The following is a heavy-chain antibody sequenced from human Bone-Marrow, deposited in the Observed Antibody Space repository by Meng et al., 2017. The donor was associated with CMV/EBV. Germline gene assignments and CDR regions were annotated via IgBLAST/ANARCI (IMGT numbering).Heavy chain of an antibody. D-gene: IGHD1-26*01. J-gene: IGHJ4*02. CDR1: GGTFSSYT. CDR3: ARAEWELGWAGGY. V-gene: IGHV1-69*02. Sequence: SVKVSCKASGGTFSSYTISWVRQAPGQGLEWMGRIIPILGIANYAQKFQGRVTITADKSTSTAYMELSSLRSEDTAVYYCARAEWELGWAGGYWGPGTLVTGSS. CDR2: IIPILGIA.